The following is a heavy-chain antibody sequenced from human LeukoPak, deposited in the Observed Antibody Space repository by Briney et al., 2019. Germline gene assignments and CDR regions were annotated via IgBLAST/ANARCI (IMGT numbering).Heavy chain of an antibody. D-gene: IGHD3-22*01. CDR1: RFRFSSYV. V-gene: IGHV3-30*04. CDR2: ISKDGQST. Sequence: PGGSLRLSCAASRFRFSSYVMHWVRQAPGKGLEWVAGISKDGQSTYYADSVRGRFTISRDNSQNTLNLQMNNLRPDATAFYPCAIEAGSSGFAGYFDYWGQGTLVTVSS. J-gene: IGHJ4*02. CDR3: AIEAGSSGFAGYFDY.